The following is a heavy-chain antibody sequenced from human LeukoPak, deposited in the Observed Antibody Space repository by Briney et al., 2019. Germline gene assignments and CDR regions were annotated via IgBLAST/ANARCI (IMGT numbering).Heavy chain of an antibody. Sequence: GGSLRLSCEGSGFTFSDFYMSWIRQAPGKGREWVWLIYSSSDYIYYADSVKGRFTISRDNAKNSLYLQMNSLRAEDTAVYYCARSQWNPGKTTQTTWGQGTLVTVSS. D-gene: IGHD1-1*01. CDR1: GFTFSDFY. CDR3: ARSQWNPGKTTQTT. J-gene: IGHJ5*02. V-gene: IGHV3-11*01. CDR2: IYSSSDYI.